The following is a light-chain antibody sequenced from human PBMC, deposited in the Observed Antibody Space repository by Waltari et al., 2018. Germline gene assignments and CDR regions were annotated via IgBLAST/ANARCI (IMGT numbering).Light chain of an antibody. V-gene: IGKV1D-8*03. J-gene: IGKJ1*01. CDR3: QHYYNFPWT. CDR2: GAS. Sequence: VIWMTQSPSLLSASPGDRVTITCRMSQGIRTYLAWYQQKPGRAPDLLIYGASILHSGVPSRFSGSGSGTDFTLTISSLQSEDVATYYCQHYYNFPWTFGQGTKVEIK. CDR1: QGIRTY.